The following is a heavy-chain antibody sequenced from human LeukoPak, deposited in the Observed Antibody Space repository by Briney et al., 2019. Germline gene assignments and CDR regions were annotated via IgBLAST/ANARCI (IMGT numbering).Heavy chain of an antibody. CDR2: ISYDGSNK. CDR3: ARDPSGSGPEGAFDI. CDR1: EFTFSSYA. V-gene: IGHV3-30-3*01. D-gene: IGHD3-10*01. J-gene: IGHJ3*02. Sequence: GRSLRVYCAASEFTFSSYAMHWVRQAPGKGLEWVAVISYDGSNKYYADSVKGRFTISRDNSKNTLYLQMNSLRAEDTAVYYCARDPSGSGPEGAFDIWGQGTMVTVSS.